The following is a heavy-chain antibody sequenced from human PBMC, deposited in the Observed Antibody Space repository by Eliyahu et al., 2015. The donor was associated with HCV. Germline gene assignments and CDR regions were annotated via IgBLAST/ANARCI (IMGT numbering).Heavy chain of an antibody. D-gene: IGHD5-18*01. CDR1: GFXFRGYG. V-gene: IGHV3-30*18. Sequence: QGQLVESGGGEVQPGRSLRLSCAASGFXFRGYGMHWVRQTPGKGLEWVAVISYDGVSTYYADSVKGRFTISRDNSKNTLYLHINSLRPDDTAVFYCAKDVNSNYDYYFYMDVWGKGTAVTVSS. CDR2: ISYDGVST. J-gene: IGHJ6*03. CDR3: AKDVNSNYDYYFYMDV.